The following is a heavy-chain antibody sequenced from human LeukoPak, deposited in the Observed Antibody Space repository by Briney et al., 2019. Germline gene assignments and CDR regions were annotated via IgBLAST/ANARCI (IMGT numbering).Heavy chain of an antibody. J-gene: IGHJ6*02. Sequence: SETLSLTCAVYGGSFSVYYWSWIRQPPGKGLEWIGEINHSGSTNYNPSLKSRVTISVDTPKNQFSLKLSSVTAADTAVYYCARVNDYGGNSAYYYYGMDVWGQGTTVTVSS. D-gene: IGHD4-23*01. V-gene: IGHV4-34*01. CDR3: ARVNDYGGNSAYYYYGMDV. CDR1: GGSFSVYY. CDR2: INHSGST.